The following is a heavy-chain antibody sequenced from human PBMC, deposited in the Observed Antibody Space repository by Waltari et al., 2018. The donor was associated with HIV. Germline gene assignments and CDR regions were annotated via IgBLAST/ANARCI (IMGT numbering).Heavy chain of an antibody. CDR3: VKERGPFNGFDI. V-gene: IGHV3-33*06. D-gene: IGHD3-16*01. CDR2: IWSDGYNK. CDR1: GFTLGSHG. J-gene: IGHJ3*02. Sequence: VYLMESGGGVVQQGGSLKLSCAAFGFTLGSHGMHWVRQAPGKGLEWVAVIWSDGYNKFYADSVRGRFTFSRDNSKYTLSLQMNSLRAEDTALYYCVKERGPFNGFDIWGQGTMVTVSS.